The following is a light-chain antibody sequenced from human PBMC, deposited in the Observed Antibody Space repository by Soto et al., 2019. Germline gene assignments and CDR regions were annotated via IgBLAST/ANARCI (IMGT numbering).Light chain of an antibody. CDR1: QSLLHSDGYNY. V-gene: IGKV2-28*01. CDR2: LGS. J-gene: IGKJ4*01. Sequence: DIVMTQSPLSLPVTPGEPASISCRSSQSLLHSDGYNYLDWFLQRPGQSPQLLIYLGSSRASGVPDRFSGSGSGTDFTLKISRVEAEDVGFYYCMQALQTPLTFGGGTKVDIK. CDR3: MQALQTPLT.